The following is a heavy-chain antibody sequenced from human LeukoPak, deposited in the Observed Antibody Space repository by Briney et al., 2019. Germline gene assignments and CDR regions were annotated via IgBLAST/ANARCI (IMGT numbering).Heavy chain of an antibody. D-gene: IGHD5-12*01. CDR1: GGSISSSSYY. CDR3: ARHSRSGSGGYENAFDI. Sequence: SETLSLTCTVSGGSISSSSYYWDWIRQSPGKGLEWSGNIYSGGSTYYTPSLKSRVTISVDTSKNQFSLKLSSVTAADTAIYFCARHSRSGSGGYENAFDIWGQGTMVTVSS. J-gene: IGHJ3*02. V-gene: IGHV4-39*01. CDR2: IYSGGST.